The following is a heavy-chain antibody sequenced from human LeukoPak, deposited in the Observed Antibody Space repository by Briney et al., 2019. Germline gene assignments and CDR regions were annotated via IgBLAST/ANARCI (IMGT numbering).Heavy chain of an antibody. D-gene: IGHD3-22*01. CDR2: IYYSGST. V-gene: IGHV4-59*12. J-gene: IGHJ4*02. Sequence: SETLSLTCTVSGGSISSYYWSWIRQPPGKGLEWIGYIYYSGSTNYNPSLKSRVTISVDTSKNQFSLKLSSVTAADTAVYYCARGAYYYDSSSYYYPYFDYWGQGTLATVSS. CDR1: GGSISSYY. CDR3: ARGAYYYDSSSYYYPYFDY.